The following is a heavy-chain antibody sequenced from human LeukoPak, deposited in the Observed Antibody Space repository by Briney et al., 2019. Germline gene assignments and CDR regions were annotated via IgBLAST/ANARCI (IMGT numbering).Heavy chain of an antibody. CDR1: GFTFDDYA. V-gene: IGHV3-9*01. D-gene: IGHD3-22*01. CDR3: AKDPMGYYDSSGAGYYFDY. J-gene: IGHJ4*02. Sequence: PGRSLRLSCAASGFTFDDYAMHWVRQAPGKGLEWVSGISWNSGSLGYADSVKGRFTISRDNAKNSLYLQMNSLRAEDTALYYCAKDPMGYYDSSGAGYYFDYWGQGTLVTVSS. CDR2: ISWNSGSL.